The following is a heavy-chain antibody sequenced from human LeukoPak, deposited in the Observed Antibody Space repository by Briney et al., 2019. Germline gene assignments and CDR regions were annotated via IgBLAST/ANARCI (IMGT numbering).Heavy chain of an antibody. V-gene: IGHV4-31*03. D-gene: IGHD4-17*01. Sequence: PSGTLSLTCTVSGGSISSGGYYWSWIRQHPGKGLEWIGYIYYSGSTYYNPSLKSRVTISVDTSKNQFSLKLSSVTAADTAVYYCARDLAYGDYAFDIWGQGTMVTVSS. J-gene: IGHJ3*02. CDR3: ARDLAYGDYAFDI. CDR1: GGSISSGGYY. CDR2: IYYSGST.